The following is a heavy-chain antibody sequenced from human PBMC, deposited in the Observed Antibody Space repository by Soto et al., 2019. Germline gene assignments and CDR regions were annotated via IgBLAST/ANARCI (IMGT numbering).Heavy chain of an antibody. CDR2: ISYDGSNK. J-gene: IGHJ6*02. D-gene: IGHD6-25*01. CDR3: AKVGGATLFYYYYGMDV. Sequence: GGSLRLSCAASGFTFSSYGMHWVRQAPGKGLEWVAVISYDGSNKYYADSVKGRFTISRDNSKNTLYLQMNSLRAEDTAVYYCAKVGGATLFYYYYGMDVWGQGTTVTVSS. CDR1: GFTFSSYG. V-gene: IGHV3-30*18.